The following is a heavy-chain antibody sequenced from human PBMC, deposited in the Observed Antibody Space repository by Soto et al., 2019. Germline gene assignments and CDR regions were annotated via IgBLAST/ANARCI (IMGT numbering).Heavy chain of an antibody. D-gene: IGHD6-13*01. CDR2: IKQDENGK. J-gene: IGHJ4*02. Sequence: EVHLEESGGGLVQPGGSLRLSCETSGFTFSSRWMTWVRQVPGKGLEWVANIKQDENGKDYVDSVKGRFTISRDNAKNPLSLQMNSLRAEDPAVYYCASHDGPAAAGLVLDFWGQGTLVTVSS. V-gene: IGHV3-7*02. CDR1: GFTFSSRW. CDR3: ASHDGPAAAGLVLDF.